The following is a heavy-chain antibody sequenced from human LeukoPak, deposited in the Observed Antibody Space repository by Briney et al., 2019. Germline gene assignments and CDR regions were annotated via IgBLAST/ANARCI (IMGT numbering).Heavy chain of an antibody. V-gene: IGHV3-53*01. J-gene: IGHJ4*02. CDR1: GFTVSSNY. Sequence: GGSLRLSCAASGFTVSSNYMSWVRQAPGKGLEWVSVIYSGGYTYYADSVKGRFTISRDNSKNTLYLQMNSLRAEDTAVYYCAKVYSWYSSGGFDYWGQGTLVTVSS. D-gene: IGHD6-19*01. CDR3: AKVYSWYSSGGFDY. CDR2: IYSGGYT.